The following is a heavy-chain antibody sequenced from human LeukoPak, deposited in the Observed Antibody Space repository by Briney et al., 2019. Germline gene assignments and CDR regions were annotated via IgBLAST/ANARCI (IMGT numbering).Heavy chain of an antibody. V-gene: IGHV4-34*01. CDR1: GGSFSGYY. J-gene: IGHJ5*02. Sequence: SETLSLTCAVYGGSFSGYYWSWIRQPPGKGLEWIGEINHSGSTNYNPSLKSRVTISVDTSKNQFSLKLSSVTAADTAVYYCARLRGYYGSGRPRWFDPWGQGTLVTVSS. D-gene: IGHD3-10*01. CDR2: INHSGST. CDR3: ARLRGYYGSGRPRWFDP.